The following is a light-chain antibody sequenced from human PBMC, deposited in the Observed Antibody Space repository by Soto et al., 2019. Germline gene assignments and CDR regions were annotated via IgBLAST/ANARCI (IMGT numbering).Light chain of an antibody. J-gene: IGLJ3*02. CDR3: CSYAGSDIFAV. V-gene: IGLV2-23*01. CDR1: SSDIGSYER. Sequence: QSALTQPASVSGSPGQSITISCTGTSSDIGSYERVSWYQRHPGKAPKLMIYEDYRRPSGISNRFSGSKSGNTASLTISGLQAEVEADYYCCSYAGSDIFAVFGGGTKVTVL. CDR2: EDY.